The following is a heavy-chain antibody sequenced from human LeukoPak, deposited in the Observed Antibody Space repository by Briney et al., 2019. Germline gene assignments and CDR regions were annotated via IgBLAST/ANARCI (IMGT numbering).Heavy chain of an antibody. D-gene: IGHD5-18*01. CDR2: INPSGGST. CDR3: ARDHSYGHPLYYFDY. CDR1: GYTFTSYY. V-gene: IGHV1-46*01. J-gene: IGHJ4*02. Sequence: ASVKVSCKASGYTFTSYYMRWVRQAPGQGLEWMGIINPSGGSTSYAQKFQGRVTMTRDTSTSTVYMELSSLRSEDTAVYYCARDHSYGHPLYYFDYWGQGTLVTVSS.